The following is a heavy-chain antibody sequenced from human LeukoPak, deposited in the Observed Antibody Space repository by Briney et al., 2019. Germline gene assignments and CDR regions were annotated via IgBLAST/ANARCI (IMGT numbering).Heavy chain of an antibody. D-gene: IGHD3-22*01. Sequence: GGSLRLSCAASGFTFSSNYMSWVRQAPGKGLEWVSVIYSGGSTYYADSVKGRFTISRDNSKNTLYLQMNSLRAEDTAVYYCARDWSDSSGYSWFDPWGQGTLVAVSS. CDR2: IYSGGST. CDR3: ARDWSDSSGYSWFDP. V-gene: IGHV3-66*01. CDR1: GFTFSSNY. J-gene: IGHJ5*02.